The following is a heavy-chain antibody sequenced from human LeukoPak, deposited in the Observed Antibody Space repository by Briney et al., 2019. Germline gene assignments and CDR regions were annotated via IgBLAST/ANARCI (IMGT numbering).Heavy chain of an antibody. J-gene: IGHJ4*02. V-gene: IGHV3-21*01. CDR1: GFTFSSYH. CDR3: ASQSGSYVEYYFDY. CDR2: ISSSSSYI. D-gene: IGHD1-26*01. Sequence: PGGSLRLSCVVSGFTFSSYHMNWVRQAPGKGLEWVSSISSSSSYIYYADSVKGRFTISRDNAKNSLYLQMNSLRAEDTAVYYCASQSGSYVEYYFDYWGQGTLVTVSS.